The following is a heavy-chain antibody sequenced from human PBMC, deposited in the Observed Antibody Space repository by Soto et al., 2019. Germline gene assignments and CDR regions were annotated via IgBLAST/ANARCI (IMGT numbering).Heavy chain of an antibody. V-gene: IGHV3-21*06. CDR3: ARARVYATGPLDF. CDR2: ISSSSDYI. Sequence: XGSLRLSCAAAGVTFTSYTMNWVRQAPGKGLEWVSSISSSSDYIYYADSMKGRVTISRDNAKNSLFLDMNSLTGEDTAVYYCARARVYATGPLDFWGQGNLVTVSS. D-gene: IGHD6-13*01. CDR1: GVTFTSYT. J-gene: IGHJ1*01.